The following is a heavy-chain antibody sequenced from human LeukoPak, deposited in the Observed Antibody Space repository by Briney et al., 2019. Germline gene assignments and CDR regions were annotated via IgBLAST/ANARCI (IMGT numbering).Heavy chain of an antibody. D-gene: IGHD6-19*01. CDR2: IYISGST. CDR1: GGSISSYY. J-gene: IGHJ3*02. V-gene: IGHV4-4*07. CDR3: ARRELYSSAPDAFDI. Sequence: SETLSLTCTVSGGSISSYYWSWIRQPAGKGLEWIGRIYISGSTNYNPSLKSRVTMSVDTSKNQFSLKLSSVTAADTAVYYCARRELYSSAPDAFDIWGQGTLVTVS.